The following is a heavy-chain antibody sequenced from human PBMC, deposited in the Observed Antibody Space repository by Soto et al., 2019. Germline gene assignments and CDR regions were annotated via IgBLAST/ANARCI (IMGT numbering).Heavy chain of an antibody. V-gene: IGHV4-30-4*01. CDR1: GGSISSGNYY. CDR3: ARHHPDDYELGGTYYFDY. J-gene: IGHJ4*02. D-gene: IGHD3-16*01. Sequence: SETLSLTCTVSGGSISSGNYYWSWIRQPPGKGLEWIGFISYSGSTYYNASLKSRVTISVDTSKNQFSLKLSSVAAADTAVYYCARHHPDDYELGGTYYFDYWGQGTLVTVSS. CDR2: ISYSGST.